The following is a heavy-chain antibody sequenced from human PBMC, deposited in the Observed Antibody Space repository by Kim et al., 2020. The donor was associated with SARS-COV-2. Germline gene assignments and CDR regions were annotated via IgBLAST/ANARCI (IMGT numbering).Heavy chain of an antibody. Sequence: SETLSLTCTVSGGSISSYYWSWIRQPPGKGLEWIGYIYYSGSTNYNPSLKSRVTISVDTSKNQFSLKLSSVTAADTAVYYCARDRGLSGDYYGSGGGYYYYGMDVWGQGTTVTVSS. CDR2: IYYSGST. V-gene: IGHV4-59*01. J-gene: IGHJ6*02. D-gene: IGHD3-10*01. CDR3: ARDRGLSGDYYGSGGGYYYYGMDV. CDR1: GGSISSYY.